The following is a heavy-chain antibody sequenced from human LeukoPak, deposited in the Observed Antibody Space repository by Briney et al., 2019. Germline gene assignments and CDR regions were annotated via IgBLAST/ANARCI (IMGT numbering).Heavy chain of an antibody. CDR3: AAGGWAAAGWNAFDY. V-gene: IGHV1-58*02. CDR2: IVVGSGNT. CDR1: GFTFTSSA. J-gene: IGHJ4*02. Sequence: SVKVSCKASGFTFTSSAMQWVRQARGQRLEWIGWIVVGSGNTNYAQKFQERVTITRDMSTSTAYMELSSLRSEDTAVYYCAAGGWAAAGWNAFDYWGEGTLVTVSS. D-gene: IGHD6-13*01.